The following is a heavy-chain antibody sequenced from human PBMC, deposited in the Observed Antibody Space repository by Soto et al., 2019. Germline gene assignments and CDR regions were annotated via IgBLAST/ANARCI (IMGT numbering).Heavy chain of an antibody. J-gene: IGHJ4*02. D-gene: IGHD3-3*01. Sequence: SETLSLTSSVSGGYCKNGSYSSSWIRQPPGKCLEWIGYVYHTGRTSYTPYLKSRVSISMDTSKNQFSLNLDSVTAADTAVYFCARDFAYFDSWGQGTLVTVSS. V-gene: IGHV4-61*01. CDR1: GGYCKNGSYS. CDR3: ARDFAYFDS. CDR2: VYHTGRT.